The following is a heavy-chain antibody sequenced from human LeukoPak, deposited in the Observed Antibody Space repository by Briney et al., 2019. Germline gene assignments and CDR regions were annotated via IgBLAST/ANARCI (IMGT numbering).Heavy chain of an antibody. CDR2: FDPEDGET. CDR1: GYTLTELS. V-gene: IGHV1-24*01. Sequence: ASVKVSCKVSGYTLTELSMHWVRQAPGKGLEWMGGFDPEDGETIYAQKFQGRVTMTEDTSTDTAYMELSSLRSEDTAVYYCATGVAALANYDCRGLLFPNWGQGTLVTVSS. CDR3: ATGVAALANYDCRGLLFPN. D-gene: IGHD2-15*01. J-gene: IGHJ4*02.